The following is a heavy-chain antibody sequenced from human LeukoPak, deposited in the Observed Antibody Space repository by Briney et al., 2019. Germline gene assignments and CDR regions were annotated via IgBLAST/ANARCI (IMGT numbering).Heavy chain of an antibody. CDR2: ISYDGSNK. J-gene: IGHJ4*02. Sequence: PGGSLRLSCAASGFIFSNYTMHWVRQAPGKGLEWVAVISYDGSNKYYADPVKGRFTVSRDNSKTTLYLQMDSLRAEDTAVYYCARPRGSRWSIPFDNWGQGTLVTVSS. V-gene: IGHV3-30-3*01. D-gene: IGHD6-13*01. CDR1: GFIFSNYT. CDR3: ARPRGSRWSIPFDN.